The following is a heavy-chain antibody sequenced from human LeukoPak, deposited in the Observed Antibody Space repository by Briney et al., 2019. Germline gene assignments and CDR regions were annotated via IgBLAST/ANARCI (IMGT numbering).Heavy chain of an antibody. CDR2: ISYSGST. V-gene: IGHV4-59*01. D-gene: IGHD1-1*01. Sequence: CETLSLTCTVSGASISSYYWSWIRQPPGKGPYYIAYISYSGSTTYNPSLQSRVTISLDTSKNQFSLKLSSVTAADTAVYYCARLEHNTFDYWGQGSLVTVSS. CDR1: GASISSYY. CDR3: ARLEHNTFDY. J-gene: IGHJ4*02.